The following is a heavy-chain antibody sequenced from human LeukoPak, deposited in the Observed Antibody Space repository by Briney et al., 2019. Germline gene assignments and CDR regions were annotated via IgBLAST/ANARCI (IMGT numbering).Heavy chain of an antibody. CDR1: GYTFTDYN. J-gene: IGHJ6*04. V-gene: IGHV1-69-2*01. CDR2: IDTEDGET. Sequence: GATVKISCRASGYTFTDYNIHWVQFAPGKEPEWMGRIDTEDGETIYAEKFQGRVTITADTSTDTAYMELTSLRSEDTAVYFCTTDRIERSFDVWGKGTAVTVSS. D-gene: IGHD3-16*02. CDR3: TTDRIERSFDV.